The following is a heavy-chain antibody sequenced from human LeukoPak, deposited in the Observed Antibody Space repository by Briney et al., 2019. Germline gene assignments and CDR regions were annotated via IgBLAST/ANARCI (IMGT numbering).Heavy chain of an antibody. J-gene: IGHJ4*02. V-gene: IGHV3-23*01. CDR2: ISGSGGST. Sequence: PGGSLRLSCVVSGFTFSNAWMSWARQAPGKGLEWVSAISGSGGSTYYADSVKGGFTISRDNSKNTLYLQMNSLRAEDTAVYYCTKGTIWLPFDYWGQGTLVTVSS. CDR3: TKGTIWLPFDY. D-gene: IGHD5-18*01. CDR1: GFTFSNAW.